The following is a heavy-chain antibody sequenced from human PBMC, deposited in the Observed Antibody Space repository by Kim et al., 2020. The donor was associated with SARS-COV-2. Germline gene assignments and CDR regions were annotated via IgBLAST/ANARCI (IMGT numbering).Heavy chain of an antibody. CDR3: ARFVPPYCGGDCYSWAFDC. Sequence: KSRVTISVDTSMNQFSLKLNSVTAADTAVYYCARFVPPYCGGDCYSWAFDCWGQGTLVTVSS. J-gene: IGHJ4*02. V-gene: IGHV4-39*07. D-gene: IGHD2-21*02.